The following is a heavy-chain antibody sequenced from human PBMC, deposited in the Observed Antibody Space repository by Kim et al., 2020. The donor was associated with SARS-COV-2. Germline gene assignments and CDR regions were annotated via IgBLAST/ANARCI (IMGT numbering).Heavy chain of an antibody. D-gene: IGHD3-10*01. V-gene: IGHV3-9*01. J-gene: IGHJ3*02. CDR3: AKDIGYGSGSSRGAFDI. CDR2: ISWNSGSI. Sequence: GGSLRPSCAASGFTFDDYAMHWVRQAPGKGLEWVSGISWNSGSIGYADSVKGRFTISRDNAKNSLYLQMNSLRAEDTALYYCAKDIGYGSGSSRGAFDI. CDR1: GFTFDDYA.